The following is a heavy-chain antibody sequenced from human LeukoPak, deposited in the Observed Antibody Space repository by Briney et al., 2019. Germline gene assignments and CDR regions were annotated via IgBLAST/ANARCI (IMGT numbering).Heavy chain of an antibody. V-gene: IGHV4-31*03. D-gene: IGHD6-13*01. J-gene: IGHJ4*02. CDR2: IYYSGST. CDR1: GGSISSGGYY. CDR3: ARYSSSWYGFDY. Sequence: PSETLSLTCTVSGGSISSGGYYWSWIRQHPGKGLEWIGYIYYSGSTYYNPSLKSRVTISVDTSKNQFSLKLSSVTAADTAVYYCARYSSSWYGFDYWGQGTLVTVSS.